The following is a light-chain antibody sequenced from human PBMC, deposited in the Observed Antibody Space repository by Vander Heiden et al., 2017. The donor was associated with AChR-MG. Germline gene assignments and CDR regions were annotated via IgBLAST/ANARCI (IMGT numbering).Light chain of an antibody. J-gene: IGKJ1*01. CDR2: DSY. CDR3: QQYVTSPWT. CDR1: QSLSSSS. V-gene: IGKV3D-20*01. Sequence: IVLTQSPATLSLSPGARATLSCGASQSLSSSSLAWYQLKPGLAPRLLISDSYRRATGIPERFSGSGSGADFTLTISRLEPEDFAVYYCQQYVTSPWTFGQGTKVEMK.